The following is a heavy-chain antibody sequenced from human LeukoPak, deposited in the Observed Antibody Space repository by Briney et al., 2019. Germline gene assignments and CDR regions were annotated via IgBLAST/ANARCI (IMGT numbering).Heavy chain of an antibody. Sequence: SETLSLTCAVYGGSFSGYYWSWIRQPPGKGLEWIGEINHSGSTNYNPALKRRVTISVDTSKNQFSLKLSSVTAADTAVYYCARGIGRYFDWLLAYWGQGTLVTVSS. D-gene: IGHD3-9*01. CDR2: INHSGST. CDR1: GGSFSGYY. CDR3: ARGIGRYFDWLLAY. V-gene: IGHV4-34*01. J-gene: IGHJ4*02.